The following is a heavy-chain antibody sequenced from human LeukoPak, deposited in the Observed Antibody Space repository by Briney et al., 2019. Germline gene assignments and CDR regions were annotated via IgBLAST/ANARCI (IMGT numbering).Heavy chain of an antibody. CDR2: IYYSGST. Sequence: SETLSLTCTVSGGSINRNYWSWIRQPPGKGLEWIGYIYYSGSTYYNPSLKSRVTISVDTSKNQFSLKLSSVTAADTAVYYCASYCGGDCYSGYWGQGTLVTVSS. V-gene: IGHV4-30-4*01. CDR1: GGSINRNY. J-gene: IGHJ4*02. D-gene: IGHD2-21*02. CDR3: ASYCGGDCYSGY.